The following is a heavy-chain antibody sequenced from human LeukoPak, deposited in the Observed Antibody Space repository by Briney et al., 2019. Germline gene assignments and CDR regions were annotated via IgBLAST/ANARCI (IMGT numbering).Heavy chain of an antibody. CDR3: VRLDVHKVQGVTIPCCYHYYMDV. D-gene: IGHD3-10*01. Sequence: PGGSLRLSCAGSGFTFRSYWMTWVRQAPGKGLEWVANINEDGSEKYFVQSVKGRFTISRDNSKNSLYLQLNSLRAEDTAVYYCVRLDVHKVQGVTIPCCYHYYMDVWGKGTPVTVSS. CDR1: GFTFRSYW. V-gene: IGHV3-7*01. CDR2: INEDGSEK. J-gene: IGHJ6*03.